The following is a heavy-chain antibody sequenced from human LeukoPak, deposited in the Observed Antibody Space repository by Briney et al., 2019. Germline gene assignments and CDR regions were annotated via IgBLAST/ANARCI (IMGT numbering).Heavy chain of an antibody. CDR1: GYTFTSYY. CDR2: INPSGGST. D-gene: IGHD3-16*02. V-gene: IGHV1-46*01. CDR3: ARDLYVWGSYRRTDVFDY. Sequence: ASVKVSCKASGYTFTSYYMHWVRQAPGQGLEWMGIINPSGGSTSYAQKFRGRVTMTRDTSTSTVYMELSSLRSEDTAVYYCARDLYVWGSYRRTDVFDYWGQGTLVTVSS. J-gene: IGHJ4*02.